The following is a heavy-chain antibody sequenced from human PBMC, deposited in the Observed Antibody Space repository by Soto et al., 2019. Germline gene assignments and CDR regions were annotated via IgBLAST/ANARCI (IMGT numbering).Heavy chain of an antibody. CDR2: INHSGST. Sequence: QVQLQQWGAGLLKPSETLSLTCAVYGGSFSGNYWSWIRQPPGKGLEWIGEINHSGSTNYNPSLKSRVIIPVDTSKHQFSLKLTSVTAADSAVYYCARGGGCSGGSCYPLVRWGQGTLVTVSS. CDR1: GGSFSGNY. CDR3: ARGGGCSGGSCYPLVR. D-gene: IGHD2-15*01. V-gene: IGHV4-34*01. J-gene: IGHJ4*02.